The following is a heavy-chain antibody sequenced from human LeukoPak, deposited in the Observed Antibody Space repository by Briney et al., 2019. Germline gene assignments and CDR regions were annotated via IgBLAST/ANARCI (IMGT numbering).Heavy chain of an antibody. V-gene: IGHV3-30-3*01. CDR3: ARTPHSGSYSEAFDI. Sequence: GGSLRLSCAASGFTFSSYAMHWVRQAPGKGLEWVAVISYDGSNKYYADSVKGRFTISRDNSKNTLYLQMNSLRAEDTAVYYCARTPHSGSYSEAFDIWGQGTMVTVSS. CDR2: ISYDGSNK. D-gene: IGHD1-26*01. J-gene: IGHJ3*02. CDR1: GFTFSSYA.